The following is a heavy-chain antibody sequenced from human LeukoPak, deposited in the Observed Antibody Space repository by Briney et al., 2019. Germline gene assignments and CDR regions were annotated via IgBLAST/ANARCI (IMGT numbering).Heavy chain of an antibody. J-gene: IGHJ4*02. CDR2: ISSSSSYI. D-gene: IGHD4/OR15-4a*01. Sequence: SEGSLRLSCAASGFTFSSYSMNWVRQAPGKGLEWVSSISSSSSYIYYADSVKGQFTISRDNSKNTLYLQMNSLRADDTAVYYCARRAGAYSHPYDYWGQGTLVTVSS. V-gene: IGHV3-21*04. CDR3: ARRAGAYSHPYDY. CDR1: GFTFSSYS.